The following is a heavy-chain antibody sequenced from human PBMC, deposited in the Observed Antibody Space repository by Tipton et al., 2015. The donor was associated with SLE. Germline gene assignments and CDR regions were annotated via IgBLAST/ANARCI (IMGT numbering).Heavy chain of an antibody. Sequence: TLSLTCTVSSGSINDYYWTWIRQPAGKGLEWIGRIYTTGSSNYNPSLKSRVTISTDTSTNQVSLKLTSVTAADSAVYHCARTQLHLSYIDVWGKGTTVTVSS. D-gene: IGHD4-23*01. CDR1: SGSINDYY. CDR3: ARTQLHLSYIDV. V-gene: IGHV4-4*07. CDR2: IYTTGSS. J-gene: IGHJ6*03.